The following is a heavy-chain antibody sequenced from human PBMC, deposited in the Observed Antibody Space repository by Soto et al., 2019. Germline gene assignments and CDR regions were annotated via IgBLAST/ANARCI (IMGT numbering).Heavy chain of an antibody. Sequence: GESLKISCQASGFTFSNYWIAWVRHMPGKGLELMGLIYPGDSETRYSPSFQGQVTISADKSISTAYLQWRSVEASDSAIYYCARSLIYASTSHPHYWGQGTLVTVSS. D-gene: IGHD6-6*01. CDR3: ARSLIYASTSHPHY. V-gene: IGHV5-51*01. J-gene: IGHJ1*01. CDR1: GFTFSNYW. CDR2: IYPGDSET.